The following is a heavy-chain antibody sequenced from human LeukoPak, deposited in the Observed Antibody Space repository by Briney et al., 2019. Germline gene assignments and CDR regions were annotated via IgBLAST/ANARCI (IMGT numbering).Heavy chain of an antibody. CDR1: GYSFTGYY. CDR2: INPNSGGT. D-gene: IGHD1-14*01. V-gene: IGHV1-2*02. CDR3: ATLTQSL. J-gene: IGHJ4*02. Sequence: ASVTVSCMASGYSFTGYYMHWVRQAPGQGLEWMGWINPNSGGTKYAQKFQGRVTMTRDTSISTAYMELSRLRSDDTAVYYCATLTQSLWGQGTLVTVSS.